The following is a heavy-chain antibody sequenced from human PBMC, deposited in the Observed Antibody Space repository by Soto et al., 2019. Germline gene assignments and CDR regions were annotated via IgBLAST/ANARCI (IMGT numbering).Heavy chain of an antibody. D-gene: IGHD2-21*01. Sequence: QVQLVQSGAEVKKPGSSVKVSCKASGGTFSSYAISWVRQAPGQGLEWMGGIIPIFGTANYAQKFQARVTITADESTSTAYMELSSLRSEDTAVYYCAREIAGAGDKTDYYYYGMDVWGQGTTVTVSS. CDR3: AREIAGAGDKTDYYYYGMDV. CDR2: IIPIFGTA. J-gene: IGHJ6*02. CDR1: GGTFSSYA. V-gene: IGHV1-69*12.